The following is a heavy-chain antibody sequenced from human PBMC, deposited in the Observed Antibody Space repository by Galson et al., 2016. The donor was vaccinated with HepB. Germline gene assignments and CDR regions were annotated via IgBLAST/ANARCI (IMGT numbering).Heavy chain of an antibody. Sequence: SLSLSCAASGFTFSSYWMHWVRQAPGKGLVWVSRIKSDGGDTIYADPVKGRFTISRDNAKKTLYLQMNSLSAEDTAVYYCARSTRGYHDWGQGTRVTVSS. J-gene: IGHJ4*02. V-gene: IGHV3-74*01. CDR1: GFTFSSYW. D-gene: IGHD3-22*01. CDR3: ARSTRGYHD. CDR2: IKSDGGDT.